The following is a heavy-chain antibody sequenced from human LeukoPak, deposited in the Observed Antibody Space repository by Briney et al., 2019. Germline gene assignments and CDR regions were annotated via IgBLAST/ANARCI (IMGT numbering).Heavy chain of an antibody. V-gene: IGHV1-69*13. CDR1: GGTFISYA. Sequence: SVKVSCKASGGTFISYAISWVRQAPGQGLEWMGGIIPIFGTANYAQKFQGRVTITADESTSTAYMELSSLRSEDTAVYYCAIGWDKFVADFDYWGQGTLVTVSS. D-gene: IGHD2-15*01. CDR2: IIPIFGTA. CDR3: AIGWDKFVADFDY. J-gene: IGHJ4*02.